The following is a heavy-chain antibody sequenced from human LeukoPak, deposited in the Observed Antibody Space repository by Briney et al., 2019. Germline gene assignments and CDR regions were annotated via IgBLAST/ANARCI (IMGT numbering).Heavy chain of an antibody. V-gene: IGHV3-23*01. CDR2: ISGSGGST. J-gene: IGHJ4*02. D-gene: IGHD6-13*01. CDR1: GFTFSNYA. CDR3: AKSSSRPFDY. Sequence: GGSLRLSCAASGFTFSNYAMNCVRQAPGKGLEWVSAISGSGGSTYYADSVKGRFTISRDNSKNTLYLQMNSLRAEDTAVYYCAKSSSRPFDYWGQGTLVTVSS.